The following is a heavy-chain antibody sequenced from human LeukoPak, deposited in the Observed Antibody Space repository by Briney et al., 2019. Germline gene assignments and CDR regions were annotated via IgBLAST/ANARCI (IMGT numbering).Heavy chain of an antibody. V-gene: IGHV4-39*01. CDR2: IYYSGST. CDR1: GFTFSDYY. Sequence: PGGSLRLSCAASGFTFSDYYMSWIRQPPGKGLEWIGIIYYSGSTYYNPSLKSRVTISVDTSKNQFSLKLSSVTAADTAVYYCARLTIFGVVISHWFDYWGQGTLVTVSS. J-gene: IGHJ4*02. CDR3: ARLTIFGVVISHWFDY. D-gene: IGHD3-3*01.